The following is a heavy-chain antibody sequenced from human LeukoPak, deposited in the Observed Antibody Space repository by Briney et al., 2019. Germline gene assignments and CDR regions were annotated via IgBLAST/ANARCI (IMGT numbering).Heavy chain of an antibody. J-gene: IGHJ5*02. D-gene: IGHD2-21*02. CDR2: FDPEDGET. Sequence: ASVKVSCKVSGYTLTELSMHWVRQAPGKGLEWMGGFDPEDGETIYAQKFQGRVTMTEDTSTDTAYMELSSLRSEDTAVYYCATAHIHCGGDCYSSWFDPWGQGTLVTVSS. CDR1: GYTLTELS. V-gene: IGHV1-24*01. CDR3: ATAHIHCGGDCYSSWFDP.